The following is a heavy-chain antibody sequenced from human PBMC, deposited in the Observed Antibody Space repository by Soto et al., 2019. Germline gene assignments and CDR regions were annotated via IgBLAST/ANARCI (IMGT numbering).Heavy chain of an antibody. D-gene: IGHD5-12*01. CDR2: IIPIFGTA. V-gene: IGHV1-69*13. J-gene: IGHJ4*02. Sequence: ASVKISCKASGGTFSGYAISGVRQAPGQGLEWMGGIIPIFGTANYAQKFQGRVTITADESTSTAYMELSSLRSEDTAVYYCAREGLATNIGYWGQGTLVTVSS. CDR3: AREGLATNIGY. CDR1: GGTFSGYA.